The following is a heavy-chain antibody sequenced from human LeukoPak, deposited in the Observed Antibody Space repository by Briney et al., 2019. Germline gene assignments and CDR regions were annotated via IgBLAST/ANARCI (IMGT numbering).Heavy chain of an antibody. CDR2: IYYSGST. D-gene: IGHD5-24*01. CDR1: GGSIGSYY. J-gene: IGHJ3*02. CDR3: ARGARWNAFDI. V-gene: IGHV4-59*01. Sequence: SETLSLTCTVSGGSIGSYYWSWIRQPPGKGLEWIGYIYYSGSTNYNPSLKSRVTISVDTSKNQFSLKLSSVTAADTAVYYCARGARWNAFDIWGQGTMVTVSS.